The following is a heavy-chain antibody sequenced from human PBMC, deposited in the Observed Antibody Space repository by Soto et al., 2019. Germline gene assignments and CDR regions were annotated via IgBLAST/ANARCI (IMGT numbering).Heavy chain of an antibody. CDR2: MSSRDCGGTT. D-gene: IGHD2-15*01. CDR3: TRSPVILVHRTYYYYGLDV. CDR1: GFILGDAG. Sequence: GGSLKLCCADSGFILGDAGMSWVRQAPGAWMGWLVFMSSRDCGGTTEYAASVRGRSTVARDDSKSIAYLQMNSLSTEDTAIYYCTRSPVILVHRTYYYYGLDVWGQGTTVTVS. V-gene: IGHV3-49*04. J-gene: IGHJ6*02.